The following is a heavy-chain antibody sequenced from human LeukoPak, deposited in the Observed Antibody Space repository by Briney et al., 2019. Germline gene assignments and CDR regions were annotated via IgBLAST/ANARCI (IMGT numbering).Heavy chain of an antibody. CDR2: INPKSGAA. V-gene: IGHV1-2*02. CDR1: GYTFTGYY. CDR3: ARGAEAETSPLDF. J-gene: IGHJ4*02. D-gene: IGHD6-13*01. Sequence: EASVKVSCKASGYTFTGYYMHWVRQAPGQGLEWLGWINPKSGAADYAQQFRGRVTMTRDTSINTDYMEMKRVTSDDTAVYYCARGAEAETSPLDFWGQGTLVIVS.